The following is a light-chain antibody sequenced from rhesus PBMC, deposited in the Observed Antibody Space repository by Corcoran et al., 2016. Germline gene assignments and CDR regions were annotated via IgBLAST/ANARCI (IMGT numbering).Light chain of an antibody. CDR1: ENVNNY. CDR3: QHSYGTPPT. J-gene: IGKJ1*01. Sequence: DIQMTQSPSSLSASVGDRVTITCRASENVNNYLHWYQQKPGKAPKLLINAASTLQSGVPPRFSGSGSGTDYTFTISSLQPEDVATYYCQHSYGTPPTFGQGTKVEIK. CDR2: AAS. V-gene: IGKV1-74*01.